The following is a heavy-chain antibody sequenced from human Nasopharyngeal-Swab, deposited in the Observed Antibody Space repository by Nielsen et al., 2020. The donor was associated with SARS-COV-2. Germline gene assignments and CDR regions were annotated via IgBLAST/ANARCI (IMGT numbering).Heavy chain of an antibody. J-gene: IGHJ5*02. D-gene: IGHD1-14*01. CDR1: GFTFSSYW. V-gene: IGHV3-74*01. CDR2: INSEGSST. Sequence: GGSLRLSCAASGFTFSSYWMHWVRQAPGKGLVWVSRINSEGSSTSYADSVKGRFTISRDNAKNPLYLQMNSLRAEDTAVYYCVRSPSSISPGWFDPWGQGTLVTVSS. CDR3: VRSPSSISPGWFDP.